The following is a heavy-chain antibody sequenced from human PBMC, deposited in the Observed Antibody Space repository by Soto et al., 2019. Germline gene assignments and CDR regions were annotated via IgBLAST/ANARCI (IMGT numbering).Heavy chain of an antibody. D-gene: IGHD4-17*01. CDR3: ATPDYGDYWYFDL. Sequence: QMQLVQSGPEVKKPGTSVKVSCKASGFPFSSSVVQWVRQGRGQRHEWIGWIVVGSGHTKYAQKFQERVSITRDMSTSTAYMELTSLRSEDTAMYYCATPDYGDYWYFDLWGRGTLVTVSS. CDR1: GFPFSSSV. CDR2: IVVGSGHT. J-gene: IGHJ2*01. V-gene: IGHV1-58*01.